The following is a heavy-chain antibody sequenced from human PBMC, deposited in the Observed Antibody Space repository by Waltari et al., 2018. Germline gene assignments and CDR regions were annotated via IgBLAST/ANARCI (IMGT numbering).Heavy chain of an antibody. CDR3: ARGGTAMLPSGY. CDR1: GGSFGGCC. V-gene: IGHV4-34*01. Sequence: QVQLQQWGAGLLKPSETLSRTCAVYGGSFGGCCCSRSRQPPGKGLEWIWEINHSGGTNYNPSLKSRVTISVDTSKNQFSLKLSSVTAADTAVYYCARGGTAMLPSGYWGQGTLVTVSS. CDR2: INHSGGT. J-gene: IGHJ4*02. D-gene: IGHD5-18*01.